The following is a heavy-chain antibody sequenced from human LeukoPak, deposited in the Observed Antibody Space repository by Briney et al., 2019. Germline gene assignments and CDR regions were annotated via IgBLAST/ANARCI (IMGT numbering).Heavy chain of an antibody. CDR1: GFTFSSYS. V-gene: IGHV3-21*01. CDR3: ARVGTVVVPAASYYYYGMDV. J-gene: IGHJ6*04. D-gene: IGHD2-2*01. CDR2: ISSSSSYI. Sequence: GGSLRLSCAASGFTFSSYSMNWVRQAPGKGLEWVSSISSSSSYIYYADSVKGRFTISRDNAKNSLYLQMNSLRAEDTAVNYCARVGTVVVPAASYYYYGMDVWGKGTTVTVSS.